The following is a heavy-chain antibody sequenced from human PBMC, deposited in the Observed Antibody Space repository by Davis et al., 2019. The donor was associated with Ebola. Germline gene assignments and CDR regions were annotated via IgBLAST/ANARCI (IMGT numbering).Heavy chain of an antibody. CDR3: VRSHRQWLVGWFDP. CDR1: GGSISSYN. CDR2: IYYSGST. D-gene: IGHD6-19*01. V-gene: IGHV4-59*01. Sequence: MPSETLSLTCTVSGGSISSYNWSWIRQPPGKGLEWIGYIYYSGSTNYSPSLKSRVTISVDTSKNQFSLRLNSVTAADTAVYYCVRSHRQWLVGWFDPWGQGTLVTVSS. J-gene: IGHJ5*02.